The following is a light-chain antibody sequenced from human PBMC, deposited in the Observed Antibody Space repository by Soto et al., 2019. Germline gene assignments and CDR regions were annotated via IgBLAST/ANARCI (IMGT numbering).Light chain of an antibody. V-gene: IGKV3D-15*01. CDR1: QSVSIK. CDR3: QHFGGTTFT. Sequence: EIVMTQSPATLSVSPGERATLSCRASQSVSIKLAWYQQRPGQAPRLLIYDTSTRATGIPDRFSGSGSGTHFTLTISRLEPGDFAVYYCQHFGGTTFTFGQGTRLEI. J-gene: IGKJ5*01. CDR2: DTS.